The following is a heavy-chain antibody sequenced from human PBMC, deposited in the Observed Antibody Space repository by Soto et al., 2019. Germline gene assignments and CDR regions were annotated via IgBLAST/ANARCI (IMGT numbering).Heavy chain of an antibody. CDR3: ARGCSSTSCYIVYYCYGMDV. D-gene: IGHD2-2*02. Sequence: GGSLRLSCAASGFTFSSYGMHWVRQAPGKGLEWVAVISYDGSNKYYADSVKGRFTISRDNSKNTLYLQMNSLRAEDTAVYYCARGCSSTSCYIVYYCYGMDVWGQGTTVTVSS. CDR2: ISYDGSNK. J-gene: IGHJ6*02. CDR1: GFTFSSYG. V-gene: IGHV3-30*03.